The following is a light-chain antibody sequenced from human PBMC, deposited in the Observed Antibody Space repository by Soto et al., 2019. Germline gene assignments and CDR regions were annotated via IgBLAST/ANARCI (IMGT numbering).Light chain of an antibody. J-gene: IGKJ5*01. CDR3: QQYKTWRQIS. CDR2: GAS. Sequence: EILMTQSPATLSVSPGERATLSCRASQSISSNVGWYQQKPGQAPRLLIYGASNRATGIPARFSGNGSGTEFTLTISSLQSEDCAVYFCQQYKTWRQISFGQGTRLEIK. V-gene: IGKV3-15*01. CDR1: QSISSN.